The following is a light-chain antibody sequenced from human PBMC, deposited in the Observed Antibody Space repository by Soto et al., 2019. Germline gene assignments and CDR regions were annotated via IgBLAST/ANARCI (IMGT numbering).Light chain of an antibody. CDR3: QQFQNWPRT. CDR1: LSVNSN. J-gene: IGKJ1*01. V-gene: IGKV3-15*01. CDR2: GAS. Sequence: EIVMTQSPATLSVSPGERATLSCRASLSVNSNLAWYQQKPGQAPRLLIYGASTRATGVPARFSGSGSGTEFTLTISSLQPEDFALYYCQQFQNWPRTFGQGTKVEIK.